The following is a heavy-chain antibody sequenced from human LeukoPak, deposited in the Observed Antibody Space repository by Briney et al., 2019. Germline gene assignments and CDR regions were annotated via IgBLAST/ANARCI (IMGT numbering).Heavy chain of an antibody. D-gene: IGHD3/OR15-3a*01. CDR3: AKVGIFGLVTYYFDY. J-gene: IGHJ4*02. CDR1: GFTFDEYA. CDR2: ISWNSGLI. V-gene: IGHV3-9*01. Sequence: GGSLRLSCAVSGFTFDEYAMHWVRQAPGKGLEWVSGISWNSGLIDYADSVKGRFTISRDNAKNSLYLQMNSLKAEDTAFYYCAKVGIFGLVTYYFDYWGQGTLVAVSS.